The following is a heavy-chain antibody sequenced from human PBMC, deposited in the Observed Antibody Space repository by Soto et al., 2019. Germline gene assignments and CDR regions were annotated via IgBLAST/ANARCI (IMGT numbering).Heavy chain of an antibody. D-gene: IGHD1-1*01. V-gene: IGHV3-23*01. Sequence: VGSRRLSCAASGFTFSIYAMSWVRQAPGKGLEWVSTISDGGGSTYYADSVKGRFTISRDNAKNSLYLQMNNLRAEDTAVYYCAGEGGKQYDYFFGLDVWGQGTTVTVSS. CDR2: ISDGGGST. J-gene: IGHJ6*02. CDR1: GFTFSIYA. CDR3: AGEGGKQYDYFFGLDV.